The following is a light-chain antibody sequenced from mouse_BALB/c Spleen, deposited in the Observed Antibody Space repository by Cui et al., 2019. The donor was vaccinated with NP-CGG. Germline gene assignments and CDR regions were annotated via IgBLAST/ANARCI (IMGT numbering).Light chain of an antibody. CDR3: QQCHSYPPT. CDR1: LSVSY. Sequence: QIVLTQSPAIMSVSPGDKVTISCSACLSVSYRYWYQLKLGSSPKPWNYRTANLASGVPARFSGSGSGTSYSLTVSSMEAEDAATYYCQQCHSYPPTFGGGTKLEIK. J-gene: IGKJ2*01. V-gene: IGKV4-61*01. CDR2: RTA.